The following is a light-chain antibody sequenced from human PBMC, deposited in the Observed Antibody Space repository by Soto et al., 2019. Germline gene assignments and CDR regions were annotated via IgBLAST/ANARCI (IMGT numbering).Light chain of an antibody. J-gene: IGKJ1*01. CDR2: DDS. CDR1: QTNRGSY. Sequence: ELVMTQSPATLSLSPGESATLSCRDSQTNRGSYLAWYQQKTGQAPRLLIYDDSSKATGIPDRLSGSGSGTDLNLTISRLEPEDFAVYYCQKYGTSPQTCGQGTKVDIK. V-gene: IGKV3-20*01. CDR3: QKYGTSPQT.